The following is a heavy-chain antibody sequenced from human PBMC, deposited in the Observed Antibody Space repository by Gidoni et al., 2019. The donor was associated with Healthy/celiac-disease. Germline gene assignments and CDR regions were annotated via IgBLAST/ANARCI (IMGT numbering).Heavy chain of an antibody. CDR2: IYYSGST. CDR3: ARDQNGDDAFDI. V-gene: IGHV4-31*03. D-gene: IGHD3-10*01. Sequence: QVQLQESGPGLVKPSQTLSLTCTVSGGSIRSGGYYWSWIRQHPGKGLEWIGYIYYSGSTYYNPSLKSRVTISVDTSKNQFSLKLSAVTAADTAVYYCARDQNGDDAFDIWGQGTMVTVSS. J-gene: IGHJ3*02. CDR1: GGSIRSGGYY.